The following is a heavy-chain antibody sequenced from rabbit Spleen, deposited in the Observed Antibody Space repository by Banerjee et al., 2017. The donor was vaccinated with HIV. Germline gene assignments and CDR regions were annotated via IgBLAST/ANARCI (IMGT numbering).Heavy chain of an antibody. J-gene: IGHJ6*01. CDR3: AKRDGDVGYAYKL. V-gene: IGHV1S40*01. Sequence: QSLEESGGDLVKPGASLTLTCTASGFSFSSSYVMCWVRQAPGKGLEWIACIYTSSGSTDYASWAKGRFTISKTSSTTVTLQLTSLTAADTATYFCAKRDGDVGYAYKLWGQGTLVTVS. D-gene: IGHD6-1*01. CDR2: IYTSSGST. CDR1: GFSFSSSYV.